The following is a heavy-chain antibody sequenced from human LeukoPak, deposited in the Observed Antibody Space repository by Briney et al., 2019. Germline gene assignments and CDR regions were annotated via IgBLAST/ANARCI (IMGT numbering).Heavy chain of an antibody. CDR1: GGSISSYY. CDR2: IYTSGST. J-gene: IGHJ4*02. V-gene: IGHV4-4*07. D-gene: IGHD2-2*01. Sequence: PSETLSLTCTVSGGSISSYYWSWIRQPAGKGLEWIGRIYTSGSTNYNPSLKSRVTMSVDTSKNQFSLKLSSATAADTAVYYCARDSGYCSSTSCFYYFDYWGQGTLVTVSS. CDR3: ARDSGYCSSTSCFYYFDY.